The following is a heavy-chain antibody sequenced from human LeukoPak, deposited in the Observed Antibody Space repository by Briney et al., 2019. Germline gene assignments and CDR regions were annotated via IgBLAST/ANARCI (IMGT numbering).Heavy chain of an antibody. Sequence: GESLKISCKGSGYSFTSYWISWVRQMPGKGLEWMGRIDPSDSYTYYSPSFQGHVTISADKSISTAYLQWSSLKASDTAMYYCARHLPSIYYYDSSSYPLDDYWGQGTLVTVSS. J-gene: IGHJ4*02. CDR3: ARHLPSIYYYDSSSYPLDDY. D-gene: IGHD3-22*01. CDR1: GYSFTSYW. CDR2: IDPSDSYT. V-gene: IGHV5-10-1*01.